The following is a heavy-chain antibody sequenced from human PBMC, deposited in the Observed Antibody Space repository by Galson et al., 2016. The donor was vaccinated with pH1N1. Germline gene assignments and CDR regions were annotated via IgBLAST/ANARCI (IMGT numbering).Heavy chain of an antibody. D-gene: IGHD2-15*01. CDR2: IVAIFGTT. CDR1: GGIFNSFG. CDR3: ARAGCVSGSCRTGIHYYMDV. J-gene: IGHJ6*03. V-gene: IGHV1-69*05. Sequence: CKASGGIFNSFGISWVRQAPGQGLEWMGGIVAIFGTTNYAQKFQGRVTITRNTSISTAYMELSSLRSEDTALYYCARAGCVSGSCRTGIHYYMDVWGEGTTVTVTS.